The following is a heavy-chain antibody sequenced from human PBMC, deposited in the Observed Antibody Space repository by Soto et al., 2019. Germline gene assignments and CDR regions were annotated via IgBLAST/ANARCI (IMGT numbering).Heavy chain of an antibody. CDR3: ARRRAIPARRELDY. Sequence: QVQLQQWGAGLLKPSETLSVTCAVYGGSLSGYYWSWIRQPPGKGLEWIGEINHSGSTNYNPSLKSRVTISVDTSKNQFSLKLSSVTAADTAVYYCARRRAIPARRELDYWGQGTLVTVSP. V-gene: IGHV4-34*01. D-gene: IGHD6-6*01. CDR2: INHSGST. J-gene: IGHJ4*02. CDR1: GGSLSGYY.